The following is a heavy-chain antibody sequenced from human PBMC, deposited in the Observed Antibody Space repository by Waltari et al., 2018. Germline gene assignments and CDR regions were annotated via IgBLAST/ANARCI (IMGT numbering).Heavy chain of an antibody. J-gene: IGHJ3*02. D-gene: IGHD3-3*01. CDR2: ISYRGTT. CDR1: GASINSGDYY. V-gene: IGHV4-30-4*08. Sequence: QVHLQESGPGLAKPSQTLSLTCSVSGASINSGDYYWSWIRQPPGKGLEWIGYISYRGTTYDTPSLKSRVSISLDTAKNDFSLEVRSVTAADTAMYYCARVDTIFGVVPHADAFDIWGQGTMVTVAS. CDR3: ARVDTIFGVVPHADAFDI.